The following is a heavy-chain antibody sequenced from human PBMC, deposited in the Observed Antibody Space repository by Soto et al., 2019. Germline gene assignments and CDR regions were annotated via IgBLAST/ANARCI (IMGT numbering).Heavy chain of an antibody. D-gene: IGHD2-2*03. J-gene: IGHJ4*02. Sequence: PGGSLRLSCVASGFTFSSYAMSWVRQAPGKGLEWVSAISGSGGSTYYAGSVKGRFTISRDNSKNTLYLQMNSLRAEDTAVYYCAKVMDIVVVPAAPGFYGDYWGQGTLVTVSS. CDR2: ISGSGGST. CDR3: AKVMDIVVVPAAPGFYGDY. CDR1: GFTFSSYA. V-gene: IGHV3-23*01.